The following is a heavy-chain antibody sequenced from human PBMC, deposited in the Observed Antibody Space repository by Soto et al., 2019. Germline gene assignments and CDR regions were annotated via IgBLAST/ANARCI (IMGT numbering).Heavy chain of an antibody. J-gene: IGHJ6*02. V-gene: IGHV3-30*18. CDR1: GFTLSRYG. CDR2: ISYDGSNK. Sequence: QVQLVESGGGVVQPGRSLRLSCAASGFTLSRYGIHWVRQAPGKGLEWVAVISYDGSNKLYVDSVEGRFTISRDNSKNTLFLQMNSLRAEDTAVYYCAKDLVTTVTTAAFYYGLDVWGQGTTVTVSS. CDR3: AKDLVTTVTTAAFYYGLDV. D-gene: IGHD4-17*01.